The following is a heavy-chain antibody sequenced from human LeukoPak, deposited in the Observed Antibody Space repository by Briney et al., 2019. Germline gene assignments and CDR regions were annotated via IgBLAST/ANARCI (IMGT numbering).Heavy chain of an antibody. D-gene: IGHD3-10*01. CDR2: IKQDGSEK. V-gene: IGHV3-7*03. CDR1: GFTFSRYW. J-gene: IGHJ6*02. Sequence: GGSLRLSCAASGFTFSRYWMSWVRQVPRKGLEWVANIKQDGSEKYYVDSVKGRFTISRDNAKNSLYLQMNSLRAEDTAVYYCARRMVRGVLSYYYYGMDVWGQGTMVTVSS. CDR3: ARRMVRGVLSYYYYGMDV.